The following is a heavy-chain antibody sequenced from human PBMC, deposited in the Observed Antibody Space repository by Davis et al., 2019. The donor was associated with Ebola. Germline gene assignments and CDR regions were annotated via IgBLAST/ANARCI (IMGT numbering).Heavy chain of an antibody. J-gene: IGHJ4*02. D-gene: IGHD2-15*01. CDR2: LFYTGTT. CDR3: AIQVVGATRIFDF. V-gene: IGHV4-39*02. Sequence: ESLKISCAASGFTFSSYWMHWLRQPPGKGLEWVGSLFYTGTTYFNSSLNSRVAVSVDTSRNHFSLKLSSVTATDTAIYYCAIQVVGATRIFDFWGQGTLVTVSS. CDR1: GFTFSSYW.